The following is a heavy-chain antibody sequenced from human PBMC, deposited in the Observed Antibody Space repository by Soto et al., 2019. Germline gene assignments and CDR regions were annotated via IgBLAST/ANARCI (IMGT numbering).Heavy chain of an antibody. Sequence: GGSLRLTCAASGFTFSSYAMSWVRQAPGKGLEWVSAISGSGGSTYYADSVKGRFTISRDNSKNTLNLQMNSLRAEDTAVYYCAKDIVPRQRGAFDIWGQGTMVTVSS. CDR3: AKDIVPRQRGAFDI. CDR1: GFTFSSYA. V-gene: IGHV3-23*01. D-gene: IGHD2-8*01. J-gene: IGHJ3*02. CDR2: ISGSGGST.